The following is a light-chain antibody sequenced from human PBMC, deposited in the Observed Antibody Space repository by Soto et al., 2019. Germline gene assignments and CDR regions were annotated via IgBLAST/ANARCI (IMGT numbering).Light chain of an antibody. CDR1: QSISTW. CDR2: KAS. Sequence: DIQMTQSPSTLSASVGDRVTITCRASQSISTWLAWYQQKPGKAPKLLINKASTLESGVPSRFSGSGSGTEFTLTISSLQPDDFATYYCHQYISDGFGQGTKLEIK. CDR3: HQYISDG. V-gene: IGKV1-5*03. J-gene: IGKJ2*01.